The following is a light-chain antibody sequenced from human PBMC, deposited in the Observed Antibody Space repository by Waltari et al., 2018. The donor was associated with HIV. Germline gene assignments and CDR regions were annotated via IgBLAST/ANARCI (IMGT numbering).Light chain of an antibody. CDR2: GAS. V-gene: IGKV3-15*01. CDR3: QQYNNWPPVT. CDR1: QGVASD. J-gene: IGKJ3*01. Sequence: EIVITQSPATLSVSPGERATLPCTSSQGVASDLAWYQQKPGQAPKLLLYGASTRATGIPARFSGSGSGTEFTLTISSLQSEDFAVYYCQQYNNWPPVTFGPGTKVDIK.